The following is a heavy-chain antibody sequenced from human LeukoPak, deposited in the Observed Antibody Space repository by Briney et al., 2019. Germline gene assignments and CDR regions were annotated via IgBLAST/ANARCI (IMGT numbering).Heavy chain of an antibody. Sequence: ASVKVSCKASGYTFTSYYIHWVRQAPGQGLEWMGVINPSGGDTRYAQKFQGRVTMTRDTSTSTVYMELSSLRSEDTALYYCARPNIAALHYWGQGTLVTVSS. CDR2: INPSGGDT. CDR3: ARPNIAALHY. V-gene: IGHV1-46*01. D-gene: IGHD6-6*01. J-gene: IGHJ4*02. CDR1: GYTFTSYY.